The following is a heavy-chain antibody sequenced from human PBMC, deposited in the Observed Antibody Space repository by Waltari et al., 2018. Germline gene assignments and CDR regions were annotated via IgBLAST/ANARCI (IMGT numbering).Heavy chain of an antibody. CDR3: ARRVVAATLNYYYYGMDV. D-gene: IGHD2-15*01. V-gene: IGHV1-69*01. CDR2: IIPIFGTA. CDR1: GGTFSSYA. Sequence: QVQLVQSGAEVKKPGSSVKVSCKASGGTFSSYAISWVRQAPGQGLEWMGGIIPIFGTANYAQKFQGRVTITADESTSTAYMELSSLRSEDTAVYYCARRVVAATLNYYYYGMDVWGQGTTVTVSS. J-gene: IGHJ6*02.